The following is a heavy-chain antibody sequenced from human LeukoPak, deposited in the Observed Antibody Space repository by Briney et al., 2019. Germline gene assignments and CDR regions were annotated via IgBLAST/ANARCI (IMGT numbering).Heavy chain of an antibody. D-gene: IGHD1-26*01. J-gene: IGHJ5*01. CDR1: GFSFSSYN. Sequence: PGGSLRLSCVASGFSFSSYNMLSVRQTPGKGLEWLFYINTAGSAVHYADSVKDRFTFSRDNAKNSLYLQMNSLRVEDAAIYYCARVGSRGDWFDYWGQGTRVTVSS. CDR2: INTAGSAV. V-gene: IGHV3-48*01. CDR3: ARVGSRGDWFDY.